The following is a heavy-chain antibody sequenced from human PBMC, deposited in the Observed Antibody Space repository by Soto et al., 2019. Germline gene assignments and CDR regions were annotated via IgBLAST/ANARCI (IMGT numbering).Heavy chain of an antibody. CDR2: IWYDGSNK. J-gene: IGHJ5*02. Sequence: PGGSLRLSCAASGFTFSSYGMHWVRQAPGKGLEWVAVIWYDGSNKYYADSVKGRFTISRDNSKNTLYLQMNSLRAEDTAVYYCARDPQLSRTVTWYNWFDPWGQGTLVTVSS. D-gene: IGHD4-4*01. V-gene: IGHV3-33*01. CDR1: GFTFSSYG. CDR3: ARDPQLSRTVTWYNWFDP.